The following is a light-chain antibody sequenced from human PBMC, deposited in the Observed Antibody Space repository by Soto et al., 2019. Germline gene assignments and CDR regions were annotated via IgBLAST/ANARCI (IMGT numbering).Light chain of an antibody. Sequence: AIRMTQSPSSFSASTGDRVTITCRASQGISSYLAWYQQKPGKAPKLLIYAASTLQSGVPSRFSGSGSGTEFTLTISSLQPDDSATYFCQRYNDKFGQGTKVDI. J-gene: IGKJ1*01. CDR3: QRYNDK. CDR1: QGISSY. V-gene: IGKV1-8*01. CDR2: AAS.